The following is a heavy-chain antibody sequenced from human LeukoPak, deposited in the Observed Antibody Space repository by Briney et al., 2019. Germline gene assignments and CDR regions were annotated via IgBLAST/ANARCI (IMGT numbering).Heavy chain of an antibody. Sequence: ASVKVSCKVSGYTLTELSMHWVRQAPGKGLEWMGGFDPEDGETIYAQKFQGRVTMTEDTSTDTAYMELSSLRSEDTAVYYCARGPESIAARMNWFDPWGQGTLVTVSS. CDR3: ARGPESIAARMNWFDP. CDR2: FDPEDGET. V-gene: IGHV1-24*01. J-gene: IGHJ5*02. CDR1: GYTLTELS. D-gene: IGHD6-6*01.